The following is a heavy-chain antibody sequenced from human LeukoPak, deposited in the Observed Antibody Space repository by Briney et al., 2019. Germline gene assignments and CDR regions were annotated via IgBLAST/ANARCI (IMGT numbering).Heavy chain of an antibody. Sequence: SETLSLTCAVYGGSFSGYYWSWIRQPPGKGLEWIGEINHSGSTNYNPSLKSRVTISVDTSKNQFSLKLSSVTAADTAVYYCARRERRPGIAVVNWFDPWGQGTLVTVSS. CDR1: GGSFSGYY. CDR2: INHSGST. D-gene: IGHD6-19*01. V-gene: IGHV4-34*01. CDR3: ARRERRPGIAVVNWFDP. J-gene: IGHJ5*02.